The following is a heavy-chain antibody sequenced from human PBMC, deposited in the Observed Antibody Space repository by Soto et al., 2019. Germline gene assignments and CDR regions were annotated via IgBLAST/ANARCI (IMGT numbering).Heavy chain of an antibody. J-gene: IGHJ4*02. Sequence: GGSLRLSCAASGFTFSDYYMSWIRQAPGKGLEWVSYISSSGSTIYYADSVKGRFTISRDNAKNSLYLQMNSLRAEDTAVYYCARVRQEDGYNYYFDYWGQGTLVTVSS. CDR2: ISSSGSTI. CDR3: ARVRQEDGYNYYFDY. CDR1: GFTFSDYY. D-gene: IGHD5-12*01. V-gene: IGHV3-11*01.